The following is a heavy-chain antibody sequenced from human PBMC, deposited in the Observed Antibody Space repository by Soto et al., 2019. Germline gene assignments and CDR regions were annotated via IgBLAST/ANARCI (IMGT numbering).Heavy chain of an antibody. D-gene: IGHD3-16*02. J-gene: IGHJ4*02. CDR1: GFTFSSYG. Sequence: GGSLRLSCAASGFTFSSYGMHWVRQAPGKGLEWVAVIWYDGSNKYYADSVKGRFTISRDNSKNTLYLQMNSLRAEDTAVYYCARDAVRKGSYRYNYPTMNPKEIDYWGQGTLVTVSS. CDR3: ARDAVRKGSYRYNYPTMNPKEIDY. V-gene: IGHV3-33*01. CDR2: IWYDGSNK.